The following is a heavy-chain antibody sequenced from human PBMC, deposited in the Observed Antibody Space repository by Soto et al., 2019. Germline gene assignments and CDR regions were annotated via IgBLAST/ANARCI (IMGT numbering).Heavy chain of an antibody. Sequence: QPGGSLRLSCAASGFTFSSYGMHWVRQAPGKGLEWVAVISYDGSNKYYADSVKGRFTISRDNSKNTLYLQMNSLRAEDTAVYYCAKDRGSSTPLLSMYSGSYLYFDYWGQGT. V-gene: IGHV3-30*18. CDR3: AKDRGSSTPLLSMYSGSYLYFDY. CDR2: ISYDGSNK. J-gene: IGHJ4*02. CDR1: GFTFSSYG. D-gene: IGHD1-26*01.